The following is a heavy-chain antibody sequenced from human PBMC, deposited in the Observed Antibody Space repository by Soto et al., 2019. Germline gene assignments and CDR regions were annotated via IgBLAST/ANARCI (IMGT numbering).Heavy chain of an antibody. CDR2: ITPFSGDV. CDR3: ASGGAGSRPFTWELPDH. V-gene: IGHV1-45*02. Sequence: ASVKVSCKALGNTFTYRYLHCVRLAPGQALEWMGWITPFSGDVHYAQKFQERVTITRDRSINTAYMQMSSLRSEDTAMYFCASGGAGSRPFTWELPDHWGQGTLVTVYS. J-gene: IGHJ4*02. D-gene: IGHD1-26*01. CDR1: GNTFTYRY.